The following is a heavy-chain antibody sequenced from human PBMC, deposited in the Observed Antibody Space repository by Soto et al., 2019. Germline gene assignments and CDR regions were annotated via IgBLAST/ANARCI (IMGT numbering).Heavy chain of an antibody. Sequence: SETLSLTCTVSGGSISSYYWSWIRQPPGKGLEWIGYIYYSGSTNYNPSLKSRVTISVDTSKNQFSLKLSSVTAADTAVYYCARGSRRPGYSSRWYVGLYYFDYWGQGTLVTVSS. CDR3: ARGSRRPGYSSRWYVGLYYFDY. CDR2: IYYSGST. V-gene: IGHV4-59*01. D-gene: IGHD6-13*01. CDR1: GGSISSYY. J-gene: IGHJ4*02.